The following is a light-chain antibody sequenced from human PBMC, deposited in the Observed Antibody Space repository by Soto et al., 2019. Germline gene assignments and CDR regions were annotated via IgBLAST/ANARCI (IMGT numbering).Light chain of an antibody. V-gene: IGKV1-39*01. J-gene: IGKJ1*01. CDR1: QSIVTY. CDR3: QQSYSTPPWT. CDR2: AAS. Sequence: DIPMTQSPSSLSASVGDRVTITCRASQSIVTYLNWYLQKPGKAPKLXXYAASNLQSGVPSRCSGSGSGTDLTLTISSLQPEDFANYFCQQSYSTPPWTFGQGTKVDIK.